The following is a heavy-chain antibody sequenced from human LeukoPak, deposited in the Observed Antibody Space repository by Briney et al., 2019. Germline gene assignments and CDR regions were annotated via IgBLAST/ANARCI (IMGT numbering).Heavy chain of an antibody. Sequence: GASVKVSCKASGYTFTGYYIHWVRQAPGQGLEWMGIINPSDGTTSYAQKFRGRVTLTRDTSTSTVYMELSSLRSEDTAVYYCARAPANKYDSRLTEDYWGQGTLVTVSS. D-gene: IGHD3-22*01. V-gene: IGHV1-46*01. J-gene: IGHJ4*02. CDR1: GYTFTGYY. CDR3: ARAPANKYDSRLTEDY. CDR2: INPSDGTT.